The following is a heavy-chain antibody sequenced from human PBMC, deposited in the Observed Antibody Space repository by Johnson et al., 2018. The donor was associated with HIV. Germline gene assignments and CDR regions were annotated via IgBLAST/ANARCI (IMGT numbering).Heavy chain of an antibody. CDR3: AKVVPAEYGYSGCYDGHDAFDI. D-gene: IGHD1-26*01. V-gene: IGHV3-30*04. J-gene: IGHJ3*02. CDR2: ISYDGSNK. Sequence: QVQLVESGGGAVQPGRSLRLSCAASGFTFSVHAMNWVRQAPGKGLEWVAVISYDGSNKYYADSEKGRFTISRDNSKNTLYLQMNSLRAEDTAVYYCAKVVPAEYGYSGCYDGHDAFDIWGQGTMVTVSS. CDR1: GFTFSVHA.